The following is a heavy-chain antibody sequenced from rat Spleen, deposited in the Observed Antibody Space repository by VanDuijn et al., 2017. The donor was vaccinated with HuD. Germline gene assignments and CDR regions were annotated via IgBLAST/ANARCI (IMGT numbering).Heavy chain of an antibody. J-gene: IGHJ3*01. Sequence: EVQLVESGGGLVQPGRSMKLSCAASGFTFSNYGTHWIRQAPTKGLEWVASISNTGGSIYYPDSVKGRFTISRHNTQNTLYLQMNSLRSEDTATYYCTTVLQGHGFAYWGQGTLVTVSS. CDR2: ISNTGGSI. CDR1: GFTFSNYG. D-gene: IGHD1-1*01. V-gene: IGHV5-19*01. CDR3: TTVLQGHGFAY.